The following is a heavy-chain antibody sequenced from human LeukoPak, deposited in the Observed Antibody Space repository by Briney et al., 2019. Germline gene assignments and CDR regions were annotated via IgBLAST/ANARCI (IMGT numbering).Heavy chain of an antibody. D-gene: IGHD2-15*01. CDR3: ARDCSGGSCYDY. V-gene: IGHV4-30-2*01. CDR1: GGSICSGGYS. Sequence: PSETLSLTCADPGGSICSGGYSWSWIRQPPGKGLEWIGYTYHSGSTYYNPSLKSRVTISVDRSKSQFSLKLSSVTAADTAVYYCARDCSGGSCYDYWGQGTLVTVSS. CDR2: TYHSGST. J-gene: IGHJ4*02.